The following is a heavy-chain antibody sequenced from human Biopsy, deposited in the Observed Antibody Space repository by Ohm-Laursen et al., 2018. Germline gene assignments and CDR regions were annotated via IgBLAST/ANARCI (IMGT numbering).Heavy chain of an antibody. CDR2: IYYSGST. V-gene: IGHV4-59*01. J-gene: IGHJ6*02. D-gene: IGHD2/OR15-2a*01. CDR1: GGSISSDY. CDR3: ARATNSTGWPYYYFYGMEV. Sequence: SETLSLTCTVSGGSISSDYWSWIRQTPGKGLEWIGYIYYSGSTNYNPSLKSRVTISVDTSKNQFSLRLNSVTAADTAVYYCARATNSTGWPYYYFYGMEVWGQGTTVTVSS.